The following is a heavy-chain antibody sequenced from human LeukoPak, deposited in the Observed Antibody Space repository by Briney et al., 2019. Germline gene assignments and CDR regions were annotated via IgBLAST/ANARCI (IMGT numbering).Heavy chain of an antibody. V-gene: IGHV4-4*07. J-gene: IGHJ4*02. CDR1: GGSISNYY. D-gene: IGHD3-10*01. Sequence: SETLSLTCTVSGGSISNYYWSWIRQPAGKGLEWIGRIYTSGSTNYNPSLKSRVTMSVDTSKNQFSLKLSSVTAADTAVYYCASSGLYGSGSSDYWGRGTLVTVSS. CDR2: IYTSGST. CDR3: ASSGLYGSGSSDY.